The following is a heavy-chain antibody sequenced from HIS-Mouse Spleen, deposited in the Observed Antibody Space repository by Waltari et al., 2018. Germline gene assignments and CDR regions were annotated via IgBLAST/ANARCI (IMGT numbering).Heavy chain of an antibody. CDR1: GFTFSSYA. J-gene: IGHJ2*01. Sequence: QVQLVEAGGGVVKPGRSRRLPGAASGFTFSSYAMHWVRQAPGKGLEWVAVISYDGSNKYYADSVKGRFTISRDNSKNTLYLQMNSLRAEDTAVYYCARRYSGYDLGYWGRGTLVTVSS. V-gene: IGHV3-30*04. D-gene: IGHD5-12*01. CDR2: ISYDGSNK. CDR3: ARRYSGYDLGY.